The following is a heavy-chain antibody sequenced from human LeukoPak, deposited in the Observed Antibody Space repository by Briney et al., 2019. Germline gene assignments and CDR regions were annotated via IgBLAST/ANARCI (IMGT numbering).Heavy chain of an antibody. CDR2: INHSGST. J-gene: IGHJ4*02. CDR1: GGSFSDYY. Sequence: PSETLSLTCAVYGGSFSDYYWSWIRQPRGKGLEWIGEINHSGSTNYNSSLKSRVTISVDMSKKQFSLKLSSVTAADTAVYYCARGPGIAAADAVSYWGQGTLVTVSS. CDR3: ARGPGIAAADAVSY. V-gene: IGHV4-34*01. D-gene: IGHD6-25*01.